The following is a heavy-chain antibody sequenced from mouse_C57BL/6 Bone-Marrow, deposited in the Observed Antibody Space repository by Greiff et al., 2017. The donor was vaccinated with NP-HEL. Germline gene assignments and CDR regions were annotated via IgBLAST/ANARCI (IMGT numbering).Heavy chain of an antibody. D-gene: IGHD1-1*01. J-gene: IGHJ4*01. Sequence: VQLQQSGPELVKPGASVKLSCKASGYTFTSYDINWVKQRPGQGLEWIGWIYPRDGSTKYNEKFKGKATLTVDTSSSTAYMELHSLTSEDSAVYFCARWDYGSRGSAMDYWGQGTSVTVSS. CDR3: ARWDYGSRGSAMDY. CDR2: IYPRDGST. CDR1: GYTFTSYD. V-gene: IGHV1-85*01.